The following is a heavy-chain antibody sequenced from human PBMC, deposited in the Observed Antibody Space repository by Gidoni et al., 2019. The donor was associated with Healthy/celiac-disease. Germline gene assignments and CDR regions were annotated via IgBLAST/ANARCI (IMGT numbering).Heavy chain of an antibody. CDR3: ARAYILTGYYIEYFQH. V-gene: IGHV3-21*01. CDR2: ISSSSSYI. D-gene: IGHD3-9*01. CDR1: GFTFSSSS. J-gene: IGHJ1*01. Sequence: EVQLVESGGGLVKPGGPLRLSCAASGFTFSSSSMNWVRQAPGKGLEWVSSISSSSSYIYYADSVKGQFTISRDNAKNSLYLQMNSLRAEDTAVYYCARAYILTGYYIEYFQHWGQGTLVTVSS.